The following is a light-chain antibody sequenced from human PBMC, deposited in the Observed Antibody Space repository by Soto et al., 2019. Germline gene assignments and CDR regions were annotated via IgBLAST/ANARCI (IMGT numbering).Light chain of an antibody. CDR3: MQGILWPWT. Sequence: DVVMTQSPLSLPVTLGQPASISCRSSQSLIHSDGSTYLNWFQQRPGQSPRRLIYEVSDRDSGVPDRCSGGGARTDFKLRISRVEAEDVGVYDWMQGILWPWTFGQGTEVEIQ. CDR1: QSLIHSDGSTY. V-gene: IGKV2-30*02. J-gene: IGKJ1*01. CDR2: EVS.